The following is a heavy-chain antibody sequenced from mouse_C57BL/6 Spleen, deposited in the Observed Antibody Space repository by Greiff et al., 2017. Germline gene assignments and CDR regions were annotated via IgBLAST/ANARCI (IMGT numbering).Heavy chain of an antibody. J-gene: IGHJ3*01. D-gene: IGHD4-1*01. V-gene: IGHV1-66*01. CDR2: IYPGSGNT. CDR3: ARSRTGKAWFAY. Sequence: QVQLQQSGPELVKPGASVKISCKASGYSFTSYYIHWVKQRPGQGLEWIGWIYPGSGNTKYNEKFKGKATLTADTSSSTAYMQLSSLTSEDSAVYYWARSRTGKAWFAYWGQGTLVTVSA. CDR1: GYSFTSYY.